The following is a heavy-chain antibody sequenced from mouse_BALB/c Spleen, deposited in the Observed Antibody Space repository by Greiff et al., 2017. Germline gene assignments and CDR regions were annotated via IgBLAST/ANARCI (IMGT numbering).Heavy chain of an antibody. CDR3: TKESYYGSSPFDY. V-gene: IGHV1-69*02. J-gene: IGHJ2*01. Sequence: QVQLKQPGAELVRPGASVKLSCKASGYTFTSYWINWVKQRPGQGLEWIGNIYPSDSYTNYNQKFKDKATLTVDKSSSTAYMQLSSPTSEDSAVYYCTKESYYGSSPFDYWGQGTTLTVSS. CDR1: GYTFTSYW. D-gene: IGHD1-1*01. CDR2: IYPSDSYT.